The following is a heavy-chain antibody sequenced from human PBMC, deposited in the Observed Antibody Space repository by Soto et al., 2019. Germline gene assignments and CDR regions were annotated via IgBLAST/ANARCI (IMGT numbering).Heavy chain of an antibody. CDR2: ISYDGNNK. CDR1: GFTFSNYA. Sequence: QVQLVESGGGVVQPGRSLRLSCAASGFTFSNYAMYWVRQAPGKGLEWVAVISYDGNNKYYADSVKGRFTISRDNSKNTLYRQMNSLRDEDTAVYYCARAGCDGGTCYTLVGLRYGMDVWGQGTTVTVSS. J-gene: IGHJ6*02. V-gene: IGHV3-30-3*01. D-gene: IGHD2-15*01. CDR3: ARAGCDGGTCYTLVGLRYGMDV.